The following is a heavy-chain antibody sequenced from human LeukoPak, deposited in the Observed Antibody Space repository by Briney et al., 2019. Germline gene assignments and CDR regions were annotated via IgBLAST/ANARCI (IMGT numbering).Heavy chain of an antibody. J-gene: IGHJ6*03. CDR1: GGSINNFY. CDR2: IHASENT. Sequence: SEALSLTCTFSGGSINNFYWSWIRQPAGKGLEWIGRIHASENTNYNPSLKSRVTMSVDTSKNQFSLKLSSVTAADTAVYYCARGSNYYGSGSAYYYYMDVWGKGTTVTVSS. CDR3: ARGSNYYGSGSAYYYYMDV. D-gene: IGHD3-10*01. V-gene: IGHV4-4*07.